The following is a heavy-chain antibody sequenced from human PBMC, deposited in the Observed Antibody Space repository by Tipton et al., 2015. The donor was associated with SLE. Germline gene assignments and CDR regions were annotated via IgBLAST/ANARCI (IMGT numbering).Heavy chain of an antibody. V-gene: IGHV3-9*01. D-gene: IGHD1-26*01. CDR1: GFTFEDYA. CDR3: ARDTGVWELLH. CDR2: ITWNSDSI. Sequence: SLRLSCVASGFTFEDYAMHWVRQVPGKDLEWVSGITWNSDSIGYADSVKGRFTISRDNSKNTLWLQMNSLRVEDTAVYYCARDTGVWELLHWGQGTLVTVSS. J-gene: IGHJ4*02.